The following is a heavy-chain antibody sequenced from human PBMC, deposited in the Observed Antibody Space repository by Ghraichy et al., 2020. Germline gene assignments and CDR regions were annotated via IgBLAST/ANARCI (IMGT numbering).Heavy chain of an antibody. CDR3: ARAANSFWSGPKYINYYGMDV. CDR1: GGTFSSYA. CDR2: IIPILGIA. J-gene: IGHJ6*02. V-gene: IGHV1-69*04. D-gene: IGHD3-3*01. Sequence: SVKVSCKASGGTFSSYAISWVRQAPGQGLEWMGRIIPILGIANYAQKFQGRVTITADKSTSTAYMELSSLRSEDTAVYYCARAANSFWSGPKYINYYGMDVWGQGTTVTVSS.